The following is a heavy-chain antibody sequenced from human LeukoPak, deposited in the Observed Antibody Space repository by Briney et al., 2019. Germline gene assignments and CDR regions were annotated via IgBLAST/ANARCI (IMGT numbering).Heavy chain of an antibody. CDR1: GGTFSSYA. D-gene: IGHD3-22*01. V-gene: IGHV1-69*13. J-gene: IGHJ2*01. Sequence: GASVKVSCKASGGTFSSYAISWVRQAPGQGLEWMGGIIPIFGTANYAQKFQGRVTITADESTSTAYMELSSLRSEDTAVYYCARDRGSSGYRAWYFDLWGRGTLVTVSS. CDR2: IIPIFGTA. CDR3: ARDRGSSGYRAWYFDL.